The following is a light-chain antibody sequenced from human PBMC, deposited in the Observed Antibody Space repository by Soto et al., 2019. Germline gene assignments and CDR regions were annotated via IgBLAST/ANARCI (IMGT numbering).Light chain of an antibody. V-gene: IGLV2-14*03. Sequence: QSALTQPASVSGSPGQSITISCTGTSSDVGGFNYVSWYQQHPGKAPKLMIYDVTNRPSGVSYRFSGSKSGNTASLTISGLKAEDEADYYCNSYTSSSTYVFGTGTKLTV. CDR3: NSYTSSSTYV. CDR2: DVT. CDR1: SSDVGGFNY. J-gene: IGLJ1*01.